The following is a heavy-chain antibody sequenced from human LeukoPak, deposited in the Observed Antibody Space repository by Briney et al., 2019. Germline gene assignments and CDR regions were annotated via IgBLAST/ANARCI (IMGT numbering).Heavy chain of an antibody. V-gene: IGHV3-23*01. Sequence: GGSLRLSCAASGFTFTNYAMNWVRQAPGKGLEWVSTLSPSGADTYYADSVKGRFTISRDISKNALYLQMNSLRAEDTAVYYCARRAYNWGAFDIWGQGTMVTVSS. CDR2: LSPSGADT. CDR3: ARRAYNWGAFDI. D-gene: IGHD5-24*01. J-gene: IGHJ3*02. CDR1: GFTFTNYA.